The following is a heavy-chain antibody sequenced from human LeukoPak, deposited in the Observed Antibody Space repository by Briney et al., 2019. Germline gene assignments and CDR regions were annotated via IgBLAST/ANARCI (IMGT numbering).Heavy chain of an antibody. D-gene: IGHD2/OR15-2a*01. J-gene: IGHJ4*02. CDR2: IYYSGST. Sequence: PSETLSLTCTVSGGSISSYYWSWIRQPPGKGLEWIGCIYYSGSTNYNPSLKSRVTISVDTSKNQFSLKLSSVTAADTAVYYCARARQYSFDYRGQGTLVTVSS. V-gene: IGHV4-59*01. CDR3: ARARQYSFDY. CDR1: GGSISSYY.